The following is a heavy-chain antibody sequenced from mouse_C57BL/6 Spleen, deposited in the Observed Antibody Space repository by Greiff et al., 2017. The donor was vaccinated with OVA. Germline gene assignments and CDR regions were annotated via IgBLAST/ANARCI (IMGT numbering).Heavy chain of an antibody. V-gene: IGHV1-80*01. CDR2: IYPGDGDT. CDR1: GYAFSSYW. CDR3: ARSNNYGSSYGGYFDV. J-gene: IGHJ1*03. Sequence: QVQLQQSGAELVKPGASVKISCKASGYAFSSYWMNWVKQRPGKGLEWIGQIYPGDGDTNYNGKFKGKATLTADKSSSTAYMQLSSLTSEDSAVYFCARSNNYGSSYGGYFDVWGTGTTVTVSS. D-gene: IGHD1-1*01.